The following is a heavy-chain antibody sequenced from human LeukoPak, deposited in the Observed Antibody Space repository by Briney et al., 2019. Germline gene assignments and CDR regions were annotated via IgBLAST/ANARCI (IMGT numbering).Heavy chain of an antibody. V-gene: IGHV4-39*07. D-gene: IGHD6-19*01. CDR2: IYYSGST. CDR1: GGSISSSSYY. J-gene: IGHJ3*02. CDR3: ARDRRGWYVDDAFDI. Sequence: TSSETLSLTCTVSGGSISSSSYYWGWIRQPPGKGLECIGSIYYSGSTYYNPSLKSRVTISVDTSKNQFSLKLSSVTAADTAVYYCARDRRGWYVDDAFDIWGQGTMVTVSS.